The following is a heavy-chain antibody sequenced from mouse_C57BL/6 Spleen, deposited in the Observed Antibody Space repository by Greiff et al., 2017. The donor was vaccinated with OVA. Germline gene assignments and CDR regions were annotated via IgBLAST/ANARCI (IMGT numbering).Heavy chain of an antibody. V-gene: IGHV1-26*01. CDR2: INPNNGGT. CDR3: ARGRIYYDYDEYFDV. J-gene: IGHJ1*03. D-gene: IGHD2-4*01. CDR1: GYTFTDYY. Sequence: VQLQQSGPELVKPGASVKISCKASGYTFTDYYMNWVKQSHGKSLEWIGDINPNNGGTSYNQKFKGKATLTVDKSSSTAYMELRSLTSEDSAVYYCARGRIYYDYDEYFDVWGTGTTVTVSS.